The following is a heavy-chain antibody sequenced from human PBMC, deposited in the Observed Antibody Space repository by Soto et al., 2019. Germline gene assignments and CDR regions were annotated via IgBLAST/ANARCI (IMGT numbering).Heavy chain of an antibody. CDR2: INKDGSEK. D-gene: IGHD6-19*01. CDR1: RFTFSNYW. V-gene: IGHV3-7*01. CDR3: AGDVVISGWRYDFDY. J-gene: IGHJ4*02. Sequence: EVQLVESGGGLVQPGGSLRLSCAASRFTFSNYWMSWVRQAPGQGLEWVANINKDGSEKYYVDSVKGRFTISRDNAGDSLYLHMNSLRAEDTAVYYCAGDVVISGWRYDFDYWSQGTLVTVSS.